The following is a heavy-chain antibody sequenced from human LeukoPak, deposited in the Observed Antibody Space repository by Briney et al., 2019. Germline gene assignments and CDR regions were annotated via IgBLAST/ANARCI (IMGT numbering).Heavy chain of an antibody. CDR2: IKPDGSDT. CDR3: ARGKYGGYFIDY. V-gene: IGHV3-74*01. J-gene: IGHJ4*02. CDR1: GFTFTTHW. D-gene: IGHD5-12*01. Sequence: GGSLRLSCGASGFTFTTHWIPWVRQAPGKGLVWVSRIKPDGSDTNYADSVKGRFTISRDNAKNTVYLQMNSLRAEDTAVYYCARGKYGGYFIDYWGQGTLVTVSS.